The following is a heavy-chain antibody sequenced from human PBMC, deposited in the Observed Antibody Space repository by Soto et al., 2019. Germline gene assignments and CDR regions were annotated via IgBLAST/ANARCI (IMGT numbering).Heavy chain of an antibody. Sequence: GGSLRLSCAASGFTFSSYGMHWVRQAPGKGLEWVAVIWYDGSNKYYADSVKGRFTISRDNSKNTLYLQMNSLRAEDTAVYYCARDQVDTIFGDLYYYYYMDVWGKGTTVTVSS. V-gene: IGHV3-33*01. D-gene: IGHD3-3*01. CDR3: ARDQVDTIFGDLYYYYYMDV. J-gene: IGHJ6*03. CDR2: IWYDGSNK. CDR1: GFTFSSYG.